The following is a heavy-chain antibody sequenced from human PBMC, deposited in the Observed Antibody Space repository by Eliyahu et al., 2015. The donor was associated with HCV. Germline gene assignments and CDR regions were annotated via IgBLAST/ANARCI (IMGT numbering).Heavy chain of an antibody. CDR1: XXSXXSXXXY. CDR2: IXDSGXT. J-gene: IGHJ4*02. CDR3: ARHSLTMSLVFITTLAPYFDY. V-gene: IGHV4-39*01. D-gene: IGHD3-22*01. Sequence: QLQLQESGPGLMKPSETLSLTCPVSXXSXXSXXXYWAWIRQPPGKGLEWIGSIXDSGXTYYNPSLKSRVTISVDTSKNQFSLKLSSVTAADTAVYYCARHSLTMSLVFITTLAPYFDYWGQGTLVTVSS.